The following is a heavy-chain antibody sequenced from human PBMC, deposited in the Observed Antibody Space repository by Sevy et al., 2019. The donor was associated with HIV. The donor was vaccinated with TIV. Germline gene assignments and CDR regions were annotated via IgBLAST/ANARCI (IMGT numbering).Heavy chain of an antibody. Sequence: ASVKVSCKASGFTFTGYKIYCVRQAPGQGLEWMGWIDPYTGDTNYARNFKGRVTMTRDTSINTAYMELSRLRSDDTAMYYCASGSSTWYNYYYYMDVWGKGTTVTVSS. J-gene: IGHJ6*03. V-gene: IGHV1-2*02. CDR3: ASGSSTWYNYYYYMDV. CDR2: IDPYTGDT. CDR1: GFTFTGYK. D-gene: IGHD6-13*01.